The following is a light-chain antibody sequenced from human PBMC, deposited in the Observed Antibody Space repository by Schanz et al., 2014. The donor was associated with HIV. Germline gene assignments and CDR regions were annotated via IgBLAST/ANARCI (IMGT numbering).Light chain of an antibody. CDR2: DNN. CDR3: AAWDDSLSGWV. CDR1: SSNIGAGYD. Sequence: QSVLTQPPSVAGAPGQRVTISCTGSSSNIGAGYDVHWYQQLPGTAPKLLIYDNNNRPSGVPDRFSGSKAGTSASLAISGLQSADEADYYCAAWDDSLSGWVFGGGTKLTVL. V-gene: IGLV1-40*01. J-gene: IGLJ3*02.